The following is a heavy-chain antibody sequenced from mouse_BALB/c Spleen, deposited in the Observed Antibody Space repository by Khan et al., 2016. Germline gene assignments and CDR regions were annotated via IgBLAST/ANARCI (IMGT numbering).Heavy chain of an antibody. J-gene: IGHJ1*01. CDR2: IYPGDGDT. Sequence: QVQLQQSGAELVRPGSSVKISCKASGYAFSSYWMNWVKQRPGQGLEWIGQIYPGDGDTKYNGKFKGKATLTADKSSSTAFMHLSSLTSEDSAVYFCASEPYYYGSSPRYFDVWGAGTTVTVSS. D-gene: IGHD1-1*01. CDR3: ASEPYYYGSSPRYFDV. CDR1: GYAFSSYW. V-gene: IGHV1-80*01.